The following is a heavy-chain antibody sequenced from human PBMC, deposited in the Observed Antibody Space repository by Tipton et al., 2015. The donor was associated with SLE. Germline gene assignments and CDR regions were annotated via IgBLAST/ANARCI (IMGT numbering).Heavy chain of an antibody. CDR1: GFTFSNYD. J-gene: IGHJ5*02. V-gene: IGHV3-48*01. CDR2: ISSSSSTI. D-gene: IGHD2-15*01. CDR3: ARSEIYCSGGSCYSGKNWFDP. Sequence: SLRLSCAASGFTFSNYDMNWVRQAPGKGLEWVSYISSSSSTIYYADSVKGRFTISRDNAKNSLYLQMNSLRAEDTAVYYCARSEIYCSGGSCYSGKNWFDPWGQGPLVPVSS.